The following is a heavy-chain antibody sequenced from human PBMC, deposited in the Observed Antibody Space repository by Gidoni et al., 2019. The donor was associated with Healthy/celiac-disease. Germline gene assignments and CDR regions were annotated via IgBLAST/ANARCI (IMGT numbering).Heavy chain of an antibody. J-gene: IGHJ4*02. CDR2: ISPYNGNT. Sequence: QVQLVQSGGEVKKPGASVKVSCKASGYMFSSYGISWVRQAPRQGLEWMGWISPYNGNTKYAQKLQDRVTMTTDTSTSTAYMKLRSLSSDDTAVYYCARVWSYSASELDYWGQGTLVTVSS. D-gene: IGHD3-10*01. CDR1: GYMFSSYG. CDR3: ARVWSYSASELDY. V-gene: IGHV1-18*01.